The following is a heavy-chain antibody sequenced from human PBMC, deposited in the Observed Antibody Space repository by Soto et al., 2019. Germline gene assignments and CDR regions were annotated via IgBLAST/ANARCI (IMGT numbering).Heavy chain of an antibody. V-gene: IGHV4-31*03. D-gene: IGHD5-18*01. CDR1: GGSISSGGYY. CDR3: ARETWSRGGGYARGYYYYGMDV. CDR2: IYYSGST. Sequence: LSLTCTVSGGSISSGGYYWSWIRQHPGKGLEWIGYIYYSGSTYYNPSLKSRVTISVDTSKNQFSLKLSSVTAADTAVYYCARETWSRGGGYARGYYYYGMDVWGQGTTVTVSS. J-gene: IGHJ6*02.